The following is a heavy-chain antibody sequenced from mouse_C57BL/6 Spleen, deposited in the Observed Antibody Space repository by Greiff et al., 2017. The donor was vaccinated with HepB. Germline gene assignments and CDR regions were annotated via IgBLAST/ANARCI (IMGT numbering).Heavy chain of an antibody. CDR2: IDPSDSET. Sequence: QVQLQQPGAELVRPGSSVKLSCKASGYTFTSYWMHWVKQRPIQGLEWIGNIDPSDSETHYNQKFKDKATLTVDKSSSTAYVQLSSLTSEDSAVYYCAREGAEAMDYWGQGTSVTVSS. V-gene: IGHV1-52*01. CDR3: AREGAEAMDY. CDR1: GYTFTSYW. J-gene: IGHJ4*01.